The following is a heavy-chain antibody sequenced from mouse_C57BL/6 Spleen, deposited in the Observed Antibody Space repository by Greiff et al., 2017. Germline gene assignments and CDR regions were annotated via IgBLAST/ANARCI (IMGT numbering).Heavy chain of an antibody. CDR1: GFTFSSYA. CDR3: TRGGSNYPYYYAMDY. J-gene: IGHJ4*01. Sequence: EVHLVESGEGLVKPGGSLKLSCAASGFTFSSYAMSWVRQTPEKRLEWVAYISSGGDYIYYADTVKGRFTISRDNARNTLYLQMSSLKSEDTAMYYCTRGGSNYPYYYAMDYWGQGTSVTVSS. V-gene: IGHV5-9-1*02. CDR2: ISSGGDYI. D-gene: IGHD2-5*01.